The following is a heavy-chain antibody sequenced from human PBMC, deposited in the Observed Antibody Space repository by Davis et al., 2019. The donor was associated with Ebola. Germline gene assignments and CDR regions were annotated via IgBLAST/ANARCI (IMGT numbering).Heavy chain of an antibody. J-gene: IGHJ4*02. CDR3: ARGRHRGYYFDY. CDR2: ISGSGGST. Sequence: GESLKISCVASEFTFSSYAMSWVRQSPGKGLEWVSSISGSGGSTYYADSVKGRFTISRDNSKNTLYLQMNSLRAEDTAVYYCARGRHRGYYFDYWGQGTLVTVSS. V-gene: IGHV3-23*01. CDR1: EFTFSSYA. D-gene: IGHD5-12*01.